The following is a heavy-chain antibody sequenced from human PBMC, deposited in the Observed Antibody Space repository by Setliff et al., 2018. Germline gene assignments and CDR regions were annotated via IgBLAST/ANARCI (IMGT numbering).Heavy chain of an antibody. D-gene: IGHD1-1*01. J-gene: IGHJ4*01. CDR1: GGSFSGYY. V-gene: IGHV4-34*01. CDR3: ARSDDNFQYPDY. CDR2: INHSGST. Sequence: SETLSLTCAVYGGSFSGYYWSWIRQPPGKGLEWIGEINHSGSTNYKPSLKSRVTISVDTSKNQFSLKLTSVTAADTAIYYCARSDDNFQYPDYWGQGTLVTAPQ.